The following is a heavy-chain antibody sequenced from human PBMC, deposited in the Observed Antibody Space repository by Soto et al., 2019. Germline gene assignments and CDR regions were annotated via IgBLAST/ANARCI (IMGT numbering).Heavy chain of an antibody. CDR2: IWYDGSNK. CDR3: ARDRCSSTSCGNWFDP. Sequence: GGSLRLSCAASGFTFSSYGMHWVRQAPGKGLEWVAVIWYDGSNKYYADSVKGRFTISRDNSKNTLYLQMNSLRAEDTAVYYCARDRCSSTSCGNWFDPWGQGTLVTVSS. J-gene: IGHJ5*02. V-gene: IGHV3-33*01. D-gene: IGHD2-2*01. CDR1: GFTFSSYG.